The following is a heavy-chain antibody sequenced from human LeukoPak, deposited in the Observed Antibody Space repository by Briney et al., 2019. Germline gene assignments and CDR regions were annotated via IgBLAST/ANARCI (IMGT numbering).Heavy chain of an antibody. J-gene: IGHJ5*02. V-gene: IGHV4-59*01. CDR2: IYYSGST. Sequence: SETLPLTCTVSGGSISSYYWSWIRQPPGKGLEWIGYIYYSGSTNYNPSLKSRVTISVDTSKNQFSLKLSSVTAADTAVYYCATLAAAGENNWFDPWGQGTLVTVSS. D-gene: IGHD6-13*01. CDR3: ATLAAAGENNWFDP. CDR1: GGSISSYY.